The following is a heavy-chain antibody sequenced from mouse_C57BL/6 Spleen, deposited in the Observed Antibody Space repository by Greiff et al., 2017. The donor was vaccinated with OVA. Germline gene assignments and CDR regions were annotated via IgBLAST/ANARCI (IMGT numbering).Heavy chain of an antibody. CDR3: ARSYYGDYFDY. V-gene: IGHV1-61*01. CDR1: GYTFTSYW. CDR2: IYPSDSET. Sequence: QVQLQQPGAELARPGSSVKLSCKASGYTFTSYWMDWVKQRPGQGLEWIGNIYPSDSETHYNQKFKDKATLTVDKSSSTAYMQLSSLTSEDSAVYYCARSYYGDYFDYWGQGTTLTVSS. D-gene: IGHD1-1*01. J-gene: IGHJ2*01.